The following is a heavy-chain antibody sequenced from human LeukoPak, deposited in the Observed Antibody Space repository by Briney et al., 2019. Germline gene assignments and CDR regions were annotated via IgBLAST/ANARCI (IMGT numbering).Heavy chain of an antibody. V-gene: IGHV4-39*07. CDR3: ARDKAYRYGVYDY. D-gene: IGHD4-17*01. CDR1: GGSISSSSYY. J-gene: IGHJ4*02. Sequence: SETLSLTCTVSGGSISSSSYYWGWIRQPPGKGLEWIGSIYYSGSTYYNPSLKSRVTISVDTSKNQFSLKLSSVTAADTAVYYCARDKAYRYGVYDYWGQGTLVTVSS. CDR2: IYYSGST.